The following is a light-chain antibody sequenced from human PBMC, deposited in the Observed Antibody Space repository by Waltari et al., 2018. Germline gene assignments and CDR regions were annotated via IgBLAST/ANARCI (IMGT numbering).Light chain of an antibody. J-gene: IGKJ2*01. V-gene: IGKV3-15*01. CDR3: QHYLNFPHT. Sequence: ILMTQSQATLAVSPGERVTLYCRASQNIRTYLVWYQQKPGQSPRLLIYDAFIRATGIPARFSCSGSVTEFTLTISSLQSEDFAVYYCQHYLNFPHTFGPGTKLEIK. CDR1: QNIRTY. CDR2: DAF.